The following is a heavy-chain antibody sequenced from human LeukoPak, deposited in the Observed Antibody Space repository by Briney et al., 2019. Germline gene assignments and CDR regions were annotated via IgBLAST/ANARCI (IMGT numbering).Heavy chain of an antibody. CDR1: GFTVSSNY. V-gene: IGHV3-53*01. J-gene: IGHJ4*02. Sequence: GGSLRLSCAASGFTVSSNYMSLVRQAPGKGLEWVSVIYSGGSTYYADSVKGRFTISRDNSKNTLYLQMNSLRAEDTAVYYCARDYDFWSGYNYWGQGTLVTVSS. CDR2: IYSGGST. D-gene: IGHD3-3*01. CDR3: ARDYDFWSGYNY.